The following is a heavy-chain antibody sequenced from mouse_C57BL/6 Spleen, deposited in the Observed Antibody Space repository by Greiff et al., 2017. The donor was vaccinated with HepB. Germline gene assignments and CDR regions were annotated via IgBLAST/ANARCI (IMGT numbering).Heavy chain of an antibody. CDR1: GYTFTDYY. CDR2: IYPGSGNT. V-gene: IGHV1-76*01. Sequence: QVQLKESGAELVRPGASVKLSCKASGYTFTDYYINWVKQRPGQGLEWIARIYPGSGNTYYNEKFKGKATLTAEKSSSTAYMQLSSLTSEDSAVYFCARGNYDYFDYWGQGTTLTVSS. D-gene: IGHD2-1*01. J-gene: IGHJ2*01. CDR3: ARGNYDYFDY.